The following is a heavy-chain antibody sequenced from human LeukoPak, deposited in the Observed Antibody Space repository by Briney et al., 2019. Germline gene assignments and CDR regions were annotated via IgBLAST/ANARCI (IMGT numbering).Heavy chain of an antibody. CDR2: IYSGGST. CDR3: ARDGVAATPGYDAFDI. D-gene: IGHD2-15*01. CDR1: GFTVSSNY. J-gene: IGHJ3*02. V-gene: IGHV3-66*01. Sequence: GGSLRLSCAASGFTVSSNYMSWVRQAPGKGLEWVSVIYSGGSTYYADSVKGRFTISRDNSKNTLYLQMNSLRAEDTAVYYCARDGVAATPGYDAFDIWGQGTMVTVSS.